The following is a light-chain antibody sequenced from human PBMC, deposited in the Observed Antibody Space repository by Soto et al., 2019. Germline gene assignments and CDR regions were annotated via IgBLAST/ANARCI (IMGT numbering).Light chain of an antibody. V-gene: IGLV1-40*01. CDR3: QSYDSSLSALV. CDR1: SSNIGAGYD. CDR2: TNS. J-gene: IGLJ3*02. Sequence: QAVVTQPPSVSGAPGQGVTISCAGTSSNIGAGYDVHWYQQVPGTVPKLLIYTNSNRPSGVPDRFSGSKSGTSASLAITGLQAADEADYYCQSYDSSLSALVFGGGTKVTVL.